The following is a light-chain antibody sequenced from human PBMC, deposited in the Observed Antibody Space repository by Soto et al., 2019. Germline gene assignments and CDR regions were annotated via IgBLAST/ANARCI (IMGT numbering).Light chain of an antibody. CDR2: AAS. J-gene: IGKJ2*01. CDR1: QSISTY. V-gene: IGKV1-39*01. CDR3: QQSYTIPYT. Sequence: DVQMTQSPSSLSASVGDRVTLTCRASQSISTYLNWYQQKPGKAPKLLIYAASSLQSAVPPRLSSRRSGTAFTFTISSLHPEDFATDYCQQSYTIPYTFGQGTKLEIK.